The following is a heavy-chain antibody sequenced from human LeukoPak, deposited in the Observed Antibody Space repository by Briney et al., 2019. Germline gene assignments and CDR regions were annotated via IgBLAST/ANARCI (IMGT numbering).Heavy chain of an antibody. D-gene: IGHD1-26*01. Sequence: SETLSLTCTVSGGSISSYYWSWIRQPPGKGLESIGYIYYSGSTNYNPSLKSRVTISVDTSKNQFSLKLSSVTAADTAVYYCARDSGSYYYYYYMDVWGKGTTVTVSS. V-gene: IGHV4-59*01. CDR2: IYYSGST. J-gene: IGHJ6*03. CDR3: ARDSGSYYYYYYMDV. CDR1: GGSISSYY.